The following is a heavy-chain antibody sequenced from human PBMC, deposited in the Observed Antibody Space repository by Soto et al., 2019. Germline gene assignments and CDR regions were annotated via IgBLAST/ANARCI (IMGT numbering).Heavy chain of an antibody. J-gene: IGHJ4*02. CDR3: ARERFSNRLFDY. CDR2: IYYTGTT. Sequence: SETLSLTCTVSGGSISSNSYYWNWIRQPPGKGLEWIGSIYYTGTTYYNPSLKSRITISVDMSKNQFSLKLSALTAADTAVYYCARERFSNRLFDYWGQGTLVTVSS. CDR1: GGSISSNSYY. D-gene: IGHD6-13*01. V-gene: IGHV4-39*01.